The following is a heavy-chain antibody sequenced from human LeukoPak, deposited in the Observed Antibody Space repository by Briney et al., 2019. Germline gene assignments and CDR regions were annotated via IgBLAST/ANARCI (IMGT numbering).Heavy chain of an antibody. CDR2: IKTDGSEK. D-gene: IGHD3-10*01. J-gene: IGHJ5*02. Sequence: PGGSLRLSCAASGFSFSDYWMSWVRQAPGKGLEWVANIKTDGSEKHYADSVKGRFTISRDNAKNSLYLQMSSLRAEDTAVFYCAKYSYGSGTSFDPWGQGTLVTVSS. CDR1: GFSFSDYW. V-gene: IGHV3-7*01. CDR3: AKYSYGSGTSFDP.